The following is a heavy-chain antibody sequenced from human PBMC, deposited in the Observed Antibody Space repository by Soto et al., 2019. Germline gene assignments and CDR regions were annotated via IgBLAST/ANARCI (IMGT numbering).Heavy chain of an antibody. Sequence: EVQLLESGGGLVQPGGSLRLSCAASGFSFDDYAMTWVCQATGKGLEWVSAISGSGDNTYYADSVKGRFTISRDNSRNTLYLQLNTLRAEDTALYYCAKGYYSGYDLAYFDYWGQGTLVTVSS. CDR2: ISGSGDNT. CDR3: AKGYYSGYDLAYFDY. V-gene: IGHV3-23*01. J-gene: IGHJ4*02. CDR1: GFSFDDYA. D-gene: IGHD5-12*01.